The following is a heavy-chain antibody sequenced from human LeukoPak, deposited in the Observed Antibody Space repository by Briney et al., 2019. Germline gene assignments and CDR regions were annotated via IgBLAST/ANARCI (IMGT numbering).Heavy chain of an antibody. CDR1: GGSISSSSYY. V-gene: IGHV4-39*01. D-gene: IGHD3-10*01. CDR2: IYYSGST. J-gene: IGHJ4*02. Sequence: PSETLSLTCTVSGGSISSSSYYWGWIRQPPGKGLEWIGSIYYSGSTYYNPSLKSRVTISVDTSKNQFSLKLSSVTAADTAVYYCARGSEFYPYYFDYWGQGTLVTVSS. CDR3: ARGSEFYPYYFDY.